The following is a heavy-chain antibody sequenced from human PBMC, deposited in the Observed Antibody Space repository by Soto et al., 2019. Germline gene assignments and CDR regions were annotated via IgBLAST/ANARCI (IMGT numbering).Heavy chain of an antibody. Sequence: GGSLRLSCAASGFTFSSYGMHWVRQAPGKGLEWVAVIWYDGSNKYYADSVKGRFTISRDNSKNTLYLQMNRLRAEDTAVYYCARDQNYGYDYIWGHKTPAYWGQGTLVTVSS. CDR3: ARDQNYGYDYIWGHKTPAY. CDR2: IWYDGSNK. D-gene: IGHD3-16*01. CDR1: GFTFSSYG. V-gene: IGHV3-33*01. J-gene: IGHJ4*02.